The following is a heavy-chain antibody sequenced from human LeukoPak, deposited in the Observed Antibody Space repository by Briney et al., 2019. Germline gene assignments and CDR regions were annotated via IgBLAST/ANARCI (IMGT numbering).Heavy chain of an antibody. V-gene: IGHV3-66*01. CDR3: ARDVPGDGRPAGY. J-gene: IGHJ4*02. CDR2: IDSGGRT. Sequence: GGSLRLSCVASGFTVSNNYMNWVRQAPGKGLEWVSVIDSGGRTYYADSVRGRFTISRDNSKNTLYMQMNSLRAEDTAVYYCARDVPGDGRPAGYWGQGTLVTVSS. CDR1: GFTVSNNY. D-gene: IGHD2-2*01.